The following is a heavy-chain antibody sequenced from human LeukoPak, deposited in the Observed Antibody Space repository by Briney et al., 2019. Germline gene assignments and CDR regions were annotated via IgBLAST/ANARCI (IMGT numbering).Heavy chain of an antibody. J-gene: IGHJ4*02. Sequence: ASVKVSCKASGYTFTNYGVSWVRQAPGQGLEWMGWIHTYNGHTNYAQKLQGRVTMTTDTSTSTAYMELSSLRSDDTAVYYCARGHDYGGNSDWGQGTLVTVSS. CDR1: GYTFTNYG. V-gene: IGHV1-18*01. D-gene: IGHD4-23*01. CDR2: IHTYNGHT. CDR3: ARGHDYGGNSD.